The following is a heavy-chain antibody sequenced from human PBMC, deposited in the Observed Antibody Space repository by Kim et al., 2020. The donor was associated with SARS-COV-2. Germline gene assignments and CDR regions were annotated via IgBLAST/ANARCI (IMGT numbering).Heavy chain of an antibody. CDR3: CTYGHAFDI. D-gene: IGHD3-10*01. CDR1: GGSISSDGDS. J-gene: IGHJ3*02. CDR2: IYHGGST. Sequence: SETLSLTCTVSGGSISSDGDSWNWIRHPPGKRLEWIGFIYHGGSTHYNPSLASRVTLSVDRSRNQFSLNLTSVTAADTAMYYCCTYGHAFDIWGQGRMVTVSS. V-gene: IGHV4-30-2*01.